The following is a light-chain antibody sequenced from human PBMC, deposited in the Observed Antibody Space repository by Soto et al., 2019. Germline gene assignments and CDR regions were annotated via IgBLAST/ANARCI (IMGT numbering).Light chain of an antibody. J-gene: IGKJ1*01. V-gene: IGKV3-15*01. CDR3: QQYNKWPRT. CDR2: GAS. CDR1: QSVSSN. Sequence: EIVMTQSPATLSVSPGERATLSCRASQSVSSNLAWYQQKPGQAPRLLIYGASTRATGIPARFGGSGSGTEFTLTLSSLQSEDFAVYYCQQYNKWPRTFGQGTKVEIK.